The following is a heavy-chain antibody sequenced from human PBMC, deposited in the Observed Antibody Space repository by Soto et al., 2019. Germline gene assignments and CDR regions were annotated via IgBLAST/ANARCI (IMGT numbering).Heavy chain of an antibody. CDR2: IYYSGST. CDR1: GGSISSYY. D-gene: IGHD6-19*01. Sequence: PSETLSLTCTVSGGSISSYYWSWIRQPPGKGLEWIGYIYYSGSTNYNPSLKSRVTISVDTSKNQFSLKLSSVTAADTAVYYCARRPYSSGWAAGYYFDYWGQGTLVTVSS. CDR3: ARRPYSSGWAAGYYFDY. V-gene: IGHV4-59*08. J-gene: IGHJ4*02.